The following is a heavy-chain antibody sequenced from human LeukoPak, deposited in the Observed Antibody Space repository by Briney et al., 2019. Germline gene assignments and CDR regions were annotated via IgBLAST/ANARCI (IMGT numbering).Heavy chain of an antibody. CDR2: ISGSGTI. Sequence: SETLSLTCIVSGGSIHSYWSWIRQPAGKGLEWIGRISGSGTITYNPALQGRLTISIDTSKNQFSLKLSSVTAADTAVYYCARHLLGTPYYYDSSGNYWYFDLWGRGTLVTVSS. D-gene: IGHD3-22*01. V-gene: IGHV4-4*07. CDR3: ARHLLGTPYYYDSSGNYWYFDL. CDR1: GGSIHSY. J-gene: IGHJ2*01.